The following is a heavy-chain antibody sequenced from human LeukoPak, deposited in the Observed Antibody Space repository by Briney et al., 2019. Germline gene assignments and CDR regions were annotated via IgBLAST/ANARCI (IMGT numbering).Heavy chain of an antibody. CDR1: GGTFSSYA. Sequence: SVKVSCKASGGTFSSYAISWVRQAPGQGLEWMGGIIPIFGTANYAQKFQGRVTITTDESTSTAYMELSSLRSEDTAVYYCARDLTTTPKYSSSWYWFDPWGQGTLVTVSS. V-gene: IGHV1-69*05. D-gene: IGHD6-13*01. CDR2: IIPIFGTA. CDR3: ARDLTTTPKYSSSWYWFDP. J-gene: IGHJ5*02.